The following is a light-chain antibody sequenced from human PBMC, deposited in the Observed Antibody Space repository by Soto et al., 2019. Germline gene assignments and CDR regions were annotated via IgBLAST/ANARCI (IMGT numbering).Light chain of an antibody. Sequence: AIHVTQSPSSLSASVGYIFTISCRTSQGFGSPLAWYQQTTGKHPRLLIYDGSTLQSGVPKRFTGSGSGTNFTLTISSLQTEDFATYYCQHFYDQPHSFGPGTKVDI. J-gene: IGKJ3*01. V-gene: IGKV1D-13*01. CDR1: QGFGSP. CDR3: QHFYDQPHS. CDR2: DGS.